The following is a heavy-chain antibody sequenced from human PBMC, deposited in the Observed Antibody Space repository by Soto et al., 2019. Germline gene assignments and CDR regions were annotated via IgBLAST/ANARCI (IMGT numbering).Heavy chain of an antibody. CDR2: IYYSGST. J-gene: IGHJ5*02. D-gene: IGHD5-12*01. CDR1: GGSISSSSYY. CDR3: AREFYDLGWFYP. Sequence: SETLSRTCTVSGGSISSSSYYWGWILQPPGKGLEWIGSIYYSGSTYYNPSLKSRVTISVDTSKNQFSLKLSSVTAADTAVYYCAREFYDLGWFYPWGQGTLVTVS. V-gene: IGHV4-39*02.